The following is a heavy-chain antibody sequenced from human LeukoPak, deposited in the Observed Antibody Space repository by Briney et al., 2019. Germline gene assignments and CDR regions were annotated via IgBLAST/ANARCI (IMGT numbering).Heavy chain of an antibody. D-gene: IGHD3-10*01. V-gene: IGHV3-7*05. CDR1: GFTFSSYG. Sequence: GGSLRLSCAASGFTFSSYGMHWVRQAPGKGLEWVAIIKQDGSERYYVDSVKGRFTISRDNAKNSLYLQMSSLRAEDTALYYCAEGFGINGLAFDIWGQGTMVTVSS. CDR2: IKQDGSER. J-gene: IGHJ3*02. CDR3: AEGFGINGLAFDI.